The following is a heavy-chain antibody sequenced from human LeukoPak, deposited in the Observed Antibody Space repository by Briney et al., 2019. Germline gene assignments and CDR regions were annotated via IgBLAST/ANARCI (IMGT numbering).Heavy chain of an antibody. D-gene: IGHD2-15*01. J-gene: IGHJ4*02. V-gene: IGHV4-39*07. CDR3: ARASHCSGGSCYPGRLSTLFDY. Sequence: SETLSLTCTVSGGSISSSSYYWGWIRQPPGKGLEWIGSIYYSGSTYYNPSLKSRVTISVDTSKNQFSLKLSSVTAADTAVYHCARASHCSGGSCYPGRLSTLFDYWGQGTLVTVSS. CDR2: IYYSGST. CDR1: GGSISSSSYY.